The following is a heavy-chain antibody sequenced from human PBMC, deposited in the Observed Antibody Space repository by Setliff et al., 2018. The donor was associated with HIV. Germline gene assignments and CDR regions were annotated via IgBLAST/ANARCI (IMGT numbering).Heavy chain of an antibody. CDR3: TREIRDGYPRSSN. J-gene: IGHJ4*02. CDR1: GFTFNNYA. V-gene: IGHV3-23*01. D-gene: IGHD3-10*01. Sequence: PGGSLRLSCAASGFTFNNYAMIWVRQAPGKGLEWVSAISDGGGGTDYADSVKGRFTISRDNAKSALYLQLTTLRTEDTGFYFCTREIRDGYPRSSNWGQGTLVTVSS. CDR2: ISDGGGGT.